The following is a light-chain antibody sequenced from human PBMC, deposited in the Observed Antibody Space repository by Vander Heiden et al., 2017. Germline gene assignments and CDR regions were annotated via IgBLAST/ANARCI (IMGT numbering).Light chain of an antibody. V-gene: IGLV1-40*01. CDR3: QSYDSSLRCV. J-gene: IGLJ2*01. CDR1: SSNIGADYD. CDR2: LNT. Sequence: QSVLTQPPSVSGAPGQRVTISCTGSSSNIGADYDVHWYQQLPGTAPILRSYLNTNRPSGVPDRVSASKSGTSESLAITGLQAEDEAYYDCQSYDSSLRCVCGGGTKMTVL.